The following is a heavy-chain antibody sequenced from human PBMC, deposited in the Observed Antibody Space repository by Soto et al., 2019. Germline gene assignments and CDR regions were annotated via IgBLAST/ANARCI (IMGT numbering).Heavy chain of an antibody. D-gene: IGHD3-9*01. J-gene: IGHJ4*02. CDR2: IIAYNGNT. CDR1: GYTFTSYG. Sequence: QVQLVQSGAEVKKPGASVKVSCKASGYTFTSYGISWVRQAPGQGLEWMGWIIAYNGNTNYAQKLQGRVTMTTDTSTSKAYMELRSLRSADTAVYYCAAGQLRYFDWSDYWGQGTLVTVSS. V-gene: IGHV1-18*01. CDR3: AAGQLRYFDWSDY.